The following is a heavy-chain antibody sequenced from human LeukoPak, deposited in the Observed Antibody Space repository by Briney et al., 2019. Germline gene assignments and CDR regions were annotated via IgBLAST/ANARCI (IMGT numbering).Heavy chain of an antibody. CDR2: IWYDGSNK. V-gene: IGHV3-33*01. CDR1: GFTFSSYG. D-gene: IGHD5-24*01. J-gene: IGHJ4*02. Sequence: GGSLRLSCAASGFTFSSYGMHWVRQAPVKGLEWVAIIWYDGSNKYYADSVKGRFTISRDNSKNTLYLQMNSLGADDTAVYYCARVGQGGYNSDYWGQGTLVTVSS. CDR3: ARVGQGGYNSDY.